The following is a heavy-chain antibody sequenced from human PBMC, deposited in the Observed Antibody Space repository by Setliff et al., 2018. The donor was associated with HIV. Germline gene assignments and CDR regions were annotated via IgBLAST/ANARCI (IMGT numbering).Heavy chain of an antibody. D-gene: IGHD1-26*01. V-gene: IGHV4-38-2*02. CDR2: IYYSGST. J-gene: IGHJ3*02. Sequence: SETLSLTCTVSGYSISSGYYWGWIRQTPGKGLEWIGSIYYSGSTNYNPSLKSRVTISVDTSKNQFSLKLSSVTAADTAVYYCARDIEWEPYAFDIWGQGTMVTVSS. CDR3: ARDIEWEPYAFDI. CDR1: GYSISSGYY.